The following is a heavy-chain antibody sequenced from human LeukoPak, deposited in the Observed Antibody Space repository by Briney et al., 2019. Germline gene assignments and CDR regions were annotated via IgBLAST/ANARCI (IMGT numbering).Heavy chain of an antibody. Sequence: GGSLRLSCAASGFTFSSYWMSWVRQAPGKGLEWVANIKQDGSEKYYVDSVKGRFTISRDNAKNSLYLQMNSLRAEDTAVYYCASTLVGAAARRDHWGQGTLVTVSS. CDR3: ASTLVGAAARRDH. D-gene: IGHD6-25*01. J-gene: IGHJ4*02. CDR2: IKQDGSEK. CDR1: GFTFSSYW. V-gene: IGHV3-7*01.